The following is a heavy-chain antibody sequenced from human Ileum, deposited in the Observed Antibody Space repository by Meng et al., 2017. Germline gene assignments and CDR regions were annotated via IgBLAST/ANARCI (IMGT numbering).Heavy chain of an antibody. V-gene: IGHV3-7*01. J-gene: IGHJ1*01. D-gene: IGHD3-16*01. Sequence: VHLVVSSGGFFLPGLSLRLSSAASPFIFRVYCINWSPPAPGNGLVWVATIRPSGSEEHYVDSVKGRFTISRDNAKNSLYLQMNSLRDEDTAVYYCARDQGSYGNFQHWGQGTLVTVSS. CDR1: PFIFRVYC. CDR3: ARDQGSYGNFQH. CDR2: IRPSGSEE.